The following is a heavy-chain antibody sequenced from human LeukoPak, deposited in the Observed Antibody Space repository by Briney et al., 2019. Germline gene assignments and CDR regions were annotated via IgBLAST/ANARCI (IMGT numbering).Heavy chain of an antibody. V-gene: IGHV1-69*13. CDR3: ARGRPYAFDI. CDR1: GVTFSSYA. J-gene: IGHJ3*02. Sequence: SVKVSCKASGVTFSSYAVSWVRQAPGQGLEWMGGIILIFGTANYAQKFQGRVTITADESTSTVYMELSSLRSEDTAVYYCARGRPYAFDIWGQGTMVTVSS. CDR2: IILIFGTA.